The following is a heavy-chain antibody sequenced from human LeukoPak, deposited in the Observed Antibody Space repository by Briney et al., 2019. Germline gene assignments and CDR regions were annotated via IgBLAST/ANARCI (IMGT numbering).Heavy chain of an antibody. D-gene: IGHD4-11*01. V-gene: IGHV4-30-4*01. Sequence: SQTLSLTCTVSGGSISSGGYYWSWIRQPPGKGLEWIGYIYYSGSTYYNPSLKSRVTISVDTSKNQFSLKLSSVTAADTAVYYCARDSVTTYSPAYYGMDVWGQGTTVTVSS. CDR3: ARDSVTTYSPAYYGMDV. CDR2: IYYSGST. J-gene: IGHJ6*02. CDR1: GGSISSGGYY.